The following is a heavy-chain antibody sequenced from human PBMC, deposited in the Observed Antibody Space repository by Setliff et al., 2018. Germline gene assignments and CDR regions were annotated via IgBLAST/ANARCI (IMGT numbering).Heavy chain of an antibody. D-gene: IGHD6-6*01. V-gene: IGHV4-34*01. CDR1: GGSFSDYY. Sequence: PSETLSLTCAAPGGSFSDYYWTWIRQPPGKGLEWIGEINHSGSTNYKPSLESRLTISVDTSKNQFSLKLKSVTAADTAVYYCARGRNVAARLFDSWGQGILVTVSS. CDR2: INHSGST. J-gene: IGHJ4*02. CDR3: ARGRNVAARLFDS.